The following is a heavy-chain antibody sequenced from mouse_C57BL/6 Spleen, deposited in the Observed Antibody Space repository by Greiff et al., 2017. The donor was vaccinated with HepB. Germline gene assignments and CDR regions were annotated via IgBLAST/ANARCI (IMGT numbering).Heavy chain of an antibody. CDR3: ARTPITTVVAPNAMDY. D-gene: IGHD1-1*01. V-gene: IGHV1-19*01. Sequence: VQLQQSGPVLVKPGASVKMSCKASGYTFTDYYMNWVKQSHGKSLEWIGVINPYNGGTSYNQKFKGKATLTVDKSSSTAYMELNSLTSEDSAVYYCARTPITTVVAPNAMDYWGQGTSVTVSS. J-gene: IGHJ4*01. CDR2: INPYNGGT. CDR1: GYTFTDYY.